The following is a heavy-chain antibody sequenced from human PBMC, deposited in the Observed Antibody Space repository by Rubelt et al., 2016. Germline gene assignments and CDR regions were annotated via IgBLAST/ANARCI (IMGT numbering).Heavy chain of an antibody. CDR1: GYTFTGSY. Sequence: QVQLVQSGAEVKKPGASVKDSCKASGYTFTGSYIHWVRQAPGQGLEWMAWINPHSGVTNYAQKFQGRVALTRETSISTVSMELSRLTSDDTAVYYCVRENWYYDNWGQGTLVTVSS. V-gene: IGHV1-2*02. D-gene: IGHD1-7*01. CDR2: INPHSGVT. CDR3: VRENWYYDN. J-gene: IGHJ4*02.